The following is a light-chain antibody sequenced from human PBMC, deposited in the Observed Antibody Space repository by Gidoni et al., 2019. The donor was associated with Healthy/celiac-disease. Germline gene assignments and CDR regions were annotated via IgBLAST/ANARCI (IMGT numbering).Light chain of an antibody. CDR1: NIGSKS. J-gene: IGLJ2*01. CDR2: EDS. V-gene: IGLV3-21*02. CDR3: QVWDSSSDHVV. Sequence: SYVLTQPPSVSVAPGQPARITCGGNNIGSKSVHWYQQKPGQAPVLVVYEDSDRPSGIPERFSGSNSGNTATLTISRVEAGDEADYYCQVWDSSSDHVVFGGGTKLXVX.